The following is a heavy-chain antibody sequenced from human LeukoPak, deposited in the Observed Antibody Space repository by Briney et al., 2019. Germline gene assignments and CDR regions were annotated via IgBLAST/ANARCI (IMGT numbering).Heavy chain of an antibody. CDR2: INWNGGST. CDR1: GFTFDDYG. Sequence: SGRSLRLSCAASGFTFDDYGMSWVRQAPGKGLEWVSGINWNGGSTGYADSVKGRFTISRDNAKNSLYLQMNSLRAEDTALYYCARGYCSSTSCYAYYYYMDVWGKGTTVTVSS. D-gene: IGHD2-2*01. V-gene: IGHV3-20*04. J-gene: IGHJ6*03. CDR3: ARGYCSSTSCYAYYYYMDV.